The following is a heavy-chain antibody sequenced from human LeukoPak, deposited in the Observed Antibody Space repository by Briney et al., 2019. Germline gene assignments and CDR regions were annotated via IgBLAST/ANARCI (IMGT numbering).Heavy chain of an antibody. CDR2: INHSGST. J-gene: IGHJ5*02. CDR1: GGSFSGYY. Sequence: SETLSLTCAVYGGSFSGYYWSWIRQPPGKGLEWIGEINHSGSTNYNPSLKSRVTISVDTSKNQFSLKLSSVTAADTAVYYCASYCSGGSCLYWFDPWGQGTLVTVSS. CDR3: ASYCSGGSCLYWFDP. V-gene: IGHV4-34*01. D-gene: IGHD2-15*01.